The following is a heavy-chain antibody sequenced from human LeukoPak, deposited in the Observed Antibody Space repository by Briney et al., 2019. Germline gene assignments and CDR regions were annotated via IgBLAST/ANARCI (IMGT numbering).Heavy chain of an antibody. CDR1: GGSISSYY. J-gene: IGHJ4*02. Sequence: PSETLSLTCTVSGGSISSYYWSWIRQPPGKGLEWIGYIYYSGSTNYNPSLKSRVTISVDTSKNQFSLKLSSVTAADTAVYYCARHLKGDGYYFDYWGQGTLVTVSS. CDR3: ARHLKGDGYYFDY. V-gene: IGHV4-59*08. D-gene: IGHD5-24*01. CDR2: IYYSGST.